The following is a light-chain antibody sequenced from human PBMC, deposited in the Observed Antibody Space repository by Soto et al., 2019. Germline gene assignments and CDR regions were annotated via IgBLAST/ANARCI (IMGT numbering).Light chain of an antibody. V-gene: IGKV1-33*01. Sequence: DIQMTQSPSSLSASVGDRVIITCQASQDITNDLNWYQQKPGKAPKVLIYEASNLETGDPSRFSGSGSGTDFTFTISSLQPEDIATYFCQQYDNVPLTFGGGTNVEIK. CDR3: QQYDNVPLT. J-gene: IGKJ4*01. CDR2: EAS. CDR1: QDITND.